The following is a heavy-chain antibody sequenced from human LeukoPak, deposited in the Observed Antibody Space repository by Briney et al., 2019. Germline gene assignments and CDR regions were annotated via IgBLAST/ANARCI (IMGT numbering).Heavy chain of an antibody. CDR2: IYYSGST. Sequence: SETLSLTCTVFGGSISRYYWSWIRQPPGKGLEWIGYIYYSGSTYYNPSLKSRVTISVDTSKNQFSLKLSSVTAADTAVYYCARGPTLGISDYWGQGTLVTVSS. CDR3: ARGPTLGISDY. CDR1: GGSISRYY. D-gene: IGHD7-27*01. J-gene: IGHJ4*02. V-gene: IGHV4-59*12.